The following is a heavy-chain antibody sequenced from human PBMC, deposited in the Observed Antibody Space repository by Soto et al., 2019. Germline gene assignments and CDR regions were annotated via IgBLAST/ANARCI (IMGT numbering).Heavy chain of an antibody. CDR2: ISSSSSYI. Sequence: GGSLRLSCAASGLTFSSYSMNWVRQAPGKGLEWVSSISSSSSYIYYADSVKGRFTISRDSAKNSLYLQMNSLRAEDTAVYYCARDRSAAGTFGSGWFDPWGQGTLVTVSS. D-gene: IGHD6-13*01. J-gene: IGHJ5*02. CDR1: GLTFSSYS. CDR3: ARDRSAAGTFGSGWFDP. V-gene: IGHV3-21*01.